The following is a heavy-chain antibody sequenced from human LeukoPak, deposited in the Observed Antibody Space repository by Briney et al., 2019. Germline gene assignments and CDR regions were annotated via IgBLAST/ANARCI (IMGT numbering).Heavy chain of an antibody. CDR2: ISGSGGST. CDR1: GLTFSSYA. D-gene: IGHD3-22*01. Sequence: QTGGSLRLSCAASGLTFSSYAMSWVRQAPGKGLEWVSAISGSGGSTYYADSVKGRFTISRDNSKNTLYLQMNSLRAEDTAVYYCAKVENYYDSLDYWGQGTLVTVSS. J-gene: IGHJ4*02. V-gene: IGHV3-23*01. CDR3: AKVENYYDSLDY.